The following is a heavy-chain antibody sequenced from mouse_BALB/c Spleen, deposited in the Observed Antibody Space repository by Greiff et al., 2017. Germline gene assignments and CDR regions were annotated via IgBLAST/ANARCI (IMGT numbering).Heavy chain of an antibody. V-gene: IGHV1-54*01. CDR2: INPGSGGT. D-gene: IGHD2-14*01. J-gene: IGHJ4*01. Sequence: QVQLQQSGAELVRPGTSVKVSCKASGYAFTNYLIEWVKQRPGQGLEWIGVINPGSGGTNYNEKFKGKATLTADKSSSTAYMQLSSLTSDDSAVYFCASRRNYRYDNYAMDYWGQGTSVTVSS. CDR1: GYAFTNYL. CDR3: ASRRNYRYDNYAMDY.